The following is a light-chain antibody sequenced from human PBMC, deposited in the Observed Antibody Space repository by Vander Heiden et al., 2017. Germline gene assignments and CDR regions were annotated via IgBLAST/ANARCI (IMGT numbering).Light chain of an antibody. Sequence: DIQLTQSPSFLSASVGDRVTITCRASQGISSYLAWYQQKPGKAPKLLIYAASTLQSGVPSRFSGSVSGTEFTLTISSLQPEDLATYYCQQLNSYLPLTFGGGTKVEIK. CDR2: AAS. J-gene: IGKJ4*01. V-gene: IGKV1-9*01. CDR3: QQLNSYLPLT. CDR1: QGISSY.